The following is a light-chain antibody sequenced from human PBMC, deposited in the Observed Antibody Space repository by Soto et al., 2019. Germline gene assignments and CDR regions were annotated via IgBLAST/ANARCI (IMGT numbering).Light chain of an antibody. J-gene: IGKJ4*02. CDR3: HQYDSSPLT. V-gene: IGKV3-20*01. CDR2: GAS. Sequence: EIVLTQSPGTLSLSPGERATLSCRASQSVSSSYLAWYQQKPGQAPRLLIYGASSSATGIPDRFSGSGSGTDFTLTIRRLEPEDFAVYYCHQYDSSPLTFGGGTKVEIK. CDR1: QSVSSSY.